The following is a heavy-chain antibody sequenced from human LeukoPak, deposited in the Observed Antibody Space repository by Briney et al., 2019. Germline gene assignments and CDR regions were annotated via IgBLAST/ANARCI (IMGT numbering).Heavy chain of an antibody. J-gene: IGHJ4*02. D-gene: IGHD3-10*01. V-gene: IGHV4-4*07. CDR1: GGSISSYY. Sequence: SETLSLTCTVSGGSISSYYWSRIRQPAGKGLEWIGRIYTSGSTNYNPSLKSRVTMSVDTSKNQFSLKLSSVTAADTAVYYCAGALLWFGELLNGYYFDYWGQGTLVTVSS. CDR3: AGALLWFGELLNGYYFDY. CDR2: IYTSGST.